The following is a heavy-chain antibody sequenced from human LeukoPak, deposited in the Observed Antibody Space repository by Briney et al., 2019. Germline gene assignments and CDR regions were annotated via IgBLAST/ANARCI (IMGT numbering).Heavy chain of an antibody. Sequence: EASVKVSCKASGGTFSSYAISWVRQAPGQGLEWMGGIIPIFGTANYAQKFQGRVTITADESTSTAYMELSSLRSEDTAVYYCASCLPDWCTLSYWGQGTLVTVSS. CDR3: ASCLPDWCTLSY. D-gene: IGHD2-8*02. V-gene: IGHV1-69*13. CDR1: GGTFSSYA. CDR2: IIPIFGTA. J-gene: IGHJ4*02.